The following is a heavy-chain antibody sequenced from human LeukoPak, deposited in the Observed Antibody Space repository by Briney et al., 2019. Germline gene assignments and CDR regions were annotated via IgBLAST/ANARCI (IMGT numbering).Heavy chain of an antibody. V-gene: IGHV3-43D*03. CDR2: ISWDGGST. CDR1: GFTFDDYA. D-gene: IGHD2-15*01. J-gene: IGHJ4*02. CDR3: AKAGAVVVVAAKYFDY. Sequence: GGSLRLSCAASGFTFDDYAMHWVRQAPGKGLEWVSLISWDGGSTYYADSVKGRFTISRDNSKNTLYLQMNSLRAEDTAVYYCAKAGAVVVVAAKYFDYWGQGTLVTVSS.